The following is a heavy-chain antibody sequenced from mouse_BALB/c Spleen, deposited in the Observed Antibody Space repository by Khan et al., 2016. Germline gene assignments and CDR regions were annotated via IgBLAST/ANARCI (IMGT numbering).Heavy chain of an antibody. Sequence: EVQLQESGPSLVKPSQTLSITCSVTGDYITSGYWNWIRKFPGNKLEYMGYISYSGSTYYNPSLKSRISITRDTSKNQYYLQLNSVTTEDTATYYCATYDGYYFDYWGQGTTLSVSS. V-gene: IGHV3-8*02. D-gene: IGHD2-3*01. CDR1: GDYITSGY. CDR2: ISYSGST. CDR3: ATYDGYYFDY. J-gene: IGHJ2*01.